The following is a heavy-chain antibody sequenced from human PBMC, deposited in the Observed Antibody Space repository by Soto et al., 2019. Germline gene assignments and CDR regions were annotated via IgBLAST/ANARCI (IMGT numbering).Heavy chain of an antibody. CDR2: IYYSGST. J-gene: IGHJ5*02. CDR3: ARDKSHYDILTGYGRWFAP. D-gene: IGHD3-9*01. V-gene: IGHV4-30-4*01. Sequence: SETLSLTCTVSGGSISSGDYYWSWIRQPPGKGLEWIGYIYYSGSTYYNPSLKSRVTISVDTSKNQFSLKLSSVTAADTAVYYCARDKSHYDILTGYGRWFAPWGQGTLVTVSS. CDR1: GGSISSGDYY.